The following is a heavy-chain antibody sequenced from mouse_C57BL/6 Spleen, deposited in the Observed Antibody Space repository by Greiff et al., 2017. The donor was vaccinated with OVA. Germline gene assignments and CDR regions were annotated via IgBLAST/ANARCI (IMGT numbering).Heavy chain of an antibody. J-gene: IGHJ4*01. Sequence: VQLKQSGPELVKPGASVKMSCKASGYTFTDYNMHWVKQSHGKSLEWIGYINPNNGGTSYNQKFKGKTTLTVNKSSSTAYMELRSLTSEDSAVYYCARRSFYDGYYYAMDYWGQGTSVTVSS. CDR2: INPNNGGT. D-gene: IGHD2-3*01. V-gene: IGHV1-22*01. CDR3: ARRSFYDGYYYAMDY. CDR1: GYTFTDYN.